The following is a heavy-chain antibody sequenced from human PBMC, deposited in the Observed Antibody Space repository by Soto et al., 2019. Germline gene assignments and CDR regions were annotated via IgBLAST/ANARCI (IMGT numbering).Heavy chain of an antibody. D-gene: IGHD6-19*01. Sequence: QVQLQQWGAGLLKPSETLSLTCAVYGGSFSGYYWSWIRQPPGKGLEWIGEINHSGSTNYNPSLKSRVTISVDTSKNQFSLKLSSVTAADTAVYYCARGGEQWLAIDYWGQGTLVTVSS. CDR3: ARGGEQWLAIDY. CDR2: INHSGST. J-gene: IGHJ4*02. CDR1: GGSFSGYY. V-gene: IGHV4-34*01.